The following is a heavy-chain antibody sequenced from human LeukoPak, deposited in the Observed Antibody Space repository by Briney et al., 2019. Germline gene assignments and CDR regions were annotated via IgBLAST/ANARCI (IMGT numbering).Heavy chain of an antibody. CDR1: GFTFSSYG. D-gene: IGHD3-22*01. CDR2: ISYDGSNK. J-gene: IGHJ6*02. Sequence: PGGSLRLSCAASGFTFSSYGMHWVRQAPGKGLEWVAVISYDGSNKYYADSVKGRFTISRDNSKNTLYLQMNSLRAEDTAVYYCARDHDSSGYFYYYYYGMDVWGQGTTVTVSS. CDR3: ARDHDSSGYFYYYYYGMDV. V-gene: IGHV3-30*03.